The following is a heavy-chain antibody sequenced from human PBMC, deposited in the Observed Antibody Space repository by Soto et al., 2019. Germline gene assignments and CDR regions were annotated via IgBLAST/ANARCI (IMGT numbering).Heavy chain of an antibody. D-gene: IGHD3-9*01. J-gene: IGHJ2*01. CDR3: ARESHDILTGPPWVWYFDL. CDR1: GGPFSGYY. V-gene: IGHV4-34*01. Sequence: QVQLQQWGAGPLRPLETLSLTCGVSGGPFSGYYWAWIRQSPGKGLEWIGEINDRGSINYNPSLKSRVSISVDTSKNHYSLHLRSVTAADTAVYYCARESHDILTGPPWVWYFDLWGRGTLVTVSS. CDR2: INDRGSI.